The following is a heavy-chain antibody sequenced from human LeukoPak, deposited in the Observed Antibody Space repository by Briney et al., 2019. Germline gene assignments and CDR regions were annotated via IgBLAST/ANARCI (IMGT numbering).Heavy chain of an antibody. V-gene: IGHV1-46*01. CDR3: ATQTAGYCTNGVCPHDAFDI. CDR1: GYTFTNYY. J-gene: IGHJ3*02. Sequence: ASVTVSFKASGYTFTNYYMHWVRQAPGQGLEWMGIINPSGGSTSYAQKFQGRVTMTRDMSTSTVYMELSSLRSEDTAVYYCATQTAGYCTNGVCPHDAFDIWGQGTMVTVSS. D-gene: IGHD2-8*01. CDR2: INPSGGST.